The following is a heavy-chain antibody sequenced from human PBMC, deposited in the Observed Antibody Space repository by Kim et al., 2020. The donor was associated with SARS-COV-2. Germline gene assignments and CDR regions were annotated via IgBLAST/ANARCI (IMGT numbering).Heavy chain of an antibody. CDR3: ATCGSESHGDDY. D-gene: IGHD3-10*01. J-gene: IGHJ4*02. V-gene: IGHV4-39*07. CDR2: IYYSGST. Sequence: SETLSLTCTVSGGSISSSSNYWGWIRQSPGKGLEWIGSIYYSGSTYYNPSLKSRVTISVDTSKNQFSLKVSSVTAADTAVYYCATCGSESHGDDYWGQGSLVTVSS. CDR1: GGSISSSSNY.